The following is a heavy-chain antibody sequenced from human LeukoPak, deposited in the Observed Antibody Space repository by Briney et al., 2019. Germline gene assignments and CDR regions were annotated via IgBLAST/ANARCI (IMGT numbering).Heavy chain of an antibody. D-gene: IGHD3-10*01. CDR2: INRSGST. CDR1: GGSFSGYY. V-gene: IGHV4-34*01. CDR3: ARAWGVGSGSSIYYYYYYGMDV. J-gene: IGHJ6*02. Sequence: PSETLSLTCAVYGGSFSGYYWNWIRQPPGKGLEWIGEINRSGSTNYNPSLKSRVTISVDTSKKHLSLKLSSVTAADTAVYYCARAWGVGSGSSIYYYYYYGMDVWGQGTTVTVSS.